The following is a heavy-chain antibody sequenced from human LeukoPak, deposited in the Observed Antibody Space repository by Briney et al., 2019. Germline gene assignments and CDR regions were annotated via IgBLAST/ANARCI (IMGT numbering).Heavy chain of an antibody. CDR1: GYSFTSYW. D-gene: IGHD3-10*01. J-gene: IGHJ5*02. CDR2: IYPGDSDT. V-gene: IGHV5-51*01. Sequence: GESLKISCKGSGYSFTSYWIGWVRQMPGKGLEWMGIIYPGDSDTRYSPSFQGQVTISADRSISTAYLQWSSLKASDTAMYYCARVKERTRMTYYYGSGSRNNWFDPWGQGTLVTVSS. CDR3: ARVKERTRMTYYYGSGSRNNWFDP.